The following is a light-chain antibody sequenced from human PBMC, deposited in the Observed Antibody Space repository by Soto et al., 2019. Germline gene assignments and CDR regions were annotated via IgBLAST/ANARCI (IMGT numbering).Light chain of an antibody. CDR3: SSYTSSSTYV. Sequence: QSALTQPASVSGSPGQSITISCTGTSSDGGGYNYVSWYQQHPGKAPKLMIYEVSNRPSGVSNRFSGSKSGNTASLTISGLQAEDEADYYCSSYTSSSTYVFGTGNKVTVL. V-gene: IGLV2-14*01. CDR1: SSDGGGYNY. J-gene: IGLJ1*01. CDR2: EVS.